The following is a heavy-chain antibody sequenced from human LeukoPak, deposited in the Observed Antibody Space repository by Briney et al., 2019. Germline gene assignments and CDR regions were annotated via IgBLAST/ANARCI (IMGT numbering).Heavy chain of an antibody. CDR2: ISAYNGNT. D-gene: IGHD6-19*01. Sequence: ASVKVSCKASGYTFTGYYMHWVRQAPGQGLEWMGWISAYNGNTNYAQKLQGRVTMTTDTSTSTAYMELRSLRSDDTAVYYCARVRSGAFDYWGQGTLVTVSS. CDR3: ARVRSGAFDY. CDR1: GYTFTGYY. V-gene: IGHV1-18*04. J-gene: IGHJ4*02.